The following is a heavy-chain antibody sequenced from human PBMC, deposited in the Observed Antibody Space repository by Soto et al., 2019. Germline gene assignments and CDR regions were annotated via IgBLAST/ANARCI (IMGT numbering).Heavy chain of an antibody. CDR1: GYTLTTSG. J-gene: IGHJ6*02. Sequence: QVQLVQSGPEVKKPGASVKVSCEASGYTLTTSGISWVRPVPGQGLEWMGWISTYNGDTNSAQKFQARGTMTADTSTGTVYKELMSLKSDDTAVYYCARQGSWPYDYYGLDVWGQGTTVTVSS. CDR3: ARQGSWPYDYYGLDV. D-gene: IGHD1-26*01. V-gene: IGHV1-18*01. CDR2: ISTYNGDT.